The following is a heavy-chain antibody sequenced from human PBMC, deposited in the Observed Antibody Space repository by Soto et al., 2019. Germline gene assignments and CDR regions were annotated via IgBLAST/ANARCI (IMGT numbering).Heavy chain of an antibody. CDR3: AKDLRKAARPYNNWFGP. D-gene: IGHD6-6*01. CDR1: GFTFSSYG. V-gene: IGHV3-30*18. J-gene: IGHJ5*02. CDR2: ISYDGSNK. Sequence: PGGSLRLSCAASGFTFSSYGMHWVRQAPGKGLEWVAVISYDGSNKYYADSVKGRFTISRDNSKNTLYLQMNSLRAEDTAVYYCAKDLRKAARPYNNWFGPWGQGTLVTVPS.